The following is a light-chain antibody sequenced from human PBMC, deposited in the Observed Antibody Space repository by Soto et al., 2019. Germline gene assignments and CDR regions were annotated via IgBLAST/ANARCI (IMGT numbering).Light chain of an antibody. CDR3: SAYRSGNTVV. CDR1: ISDVGGYNY. J-gene: IGLJ2*01. Sequence: QSALTQPASVSGSPGQSITISCTGTISDVGGYNYVSWYQQFSGKAPTLIIYEVTNRPSGISNRFSGSKSGETASLTISGLRAEDEADYYCSAYRSGNTVVFGGGTKLTVL. V-gene: IGLV2-14*01. CDR2: EVT.